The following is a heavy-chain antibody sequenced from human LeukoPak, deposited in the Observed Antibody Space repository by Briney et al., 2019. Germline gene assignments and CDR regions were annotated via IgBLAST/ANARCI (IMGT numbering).Heavy chain of an antibody. D-gene: IGHD3-16*01. CDR1: GFTFSTYW. V-gene: IGHV3-74*01. J-gene: IGHJ2*01. CDR3: VTGHYDSRMYFDL. Sequence: GGSLRLSCTASGFTFSTYWIHWVRQVPGKGLVWVSQIKFDGSLASYADSVKGRFTISRDNAKNTLYLQMNSLGTEDTAVYYCVTGHYDSRMYFDLWDRGTLVTVSS. CDR2: IKFDGSLA.